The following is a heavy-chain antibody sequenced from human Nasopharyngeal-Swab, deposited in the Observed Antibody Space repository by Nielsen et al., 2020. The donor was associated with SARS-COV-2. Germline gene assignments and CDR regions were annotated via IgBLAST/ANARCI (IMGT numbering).Heavy chain of an antibody. V-gene: IGHV3-49*02. CDR3: TSPGYCSSTSCYPDNWFDP. Sequence: WIRQPPGKGLEWVGFIRSKAYGGTTEYAASVRGRFTISRDDSKSIAYLQMNSLKTEDTDVYYCTSPGYCSSTSCYPDNWFDPWGQGTLVTVSS. J-gene: IGHJ5*02. D-gene: IGHD2-2*03. CDR2: IRSKAYGGTT.